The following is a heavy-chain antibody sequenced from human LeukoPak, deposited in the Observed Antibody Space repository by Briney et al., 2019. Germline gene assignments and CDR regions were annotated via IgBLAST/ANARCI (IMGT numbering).Heavy chain of an antibody. CDR2: ISSSSSYI. CDR3: AILGTTVTIK. J-gene: IGHJ4*02. Sequence: GGSLRLSCAASGFTFSDYYMSWIRQAPGKGLEWVSSISSSSSYIYYADSVKGRFTISRDNAKNSLYLQMNSLRAEDTAVYYCAILGTTVTIKWGQGTLVTVSS. CDR1: GFTFSDYY. V-gene: IGHV3-11*06. D-gene: IGHD4-17*01.